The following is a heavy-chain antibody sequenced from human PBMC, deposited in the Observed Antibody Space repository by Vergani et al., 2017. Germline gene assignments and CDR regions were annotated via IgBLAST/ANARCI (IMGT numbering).Heavy chain of an antibody. Sequence: QVQLQESGPGLVKPSETLSLTCTVSGGSISSYYWSWIRQPAGKGLEWIGRIYTSGSTNYNPSLKSRVTMSVDTSKNQFSLKLSSVTAADTAVYYCARDSRDRDSSSWLRSTQYYYYYYMDVWGKGTTVTVSS. J-gene: IGHJ6*03. CDR3: ARDSRDRDSSSWLRSTQYYYYYYMDV. CDR2: IYTSGST. CDR1: GGSISSYY. V-gene: IGHV4-4*07. D-gene: IGHD6-13*01.